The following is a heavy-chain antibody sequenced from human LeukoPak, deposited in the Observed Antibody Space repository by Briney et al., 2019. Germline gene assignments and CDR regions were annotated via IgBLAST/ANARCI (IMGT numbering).Heavy chain of an antibody. CDR3: ARGDRIAARSLRP. D-gene: IGHD6-6*01. V-gene: IGHV4-34*01. J-gene: IGHJ5*02. CDR2: INHSGST. CDR1: GGSFSGYY. Sequence: SETLSLTCAVYGGSFSGYYWSWIRRPPGKGLEWIGEINHSGSTNYNPSLKSRVTISVDTSKNQFSLKLSSVTAADTAVYYCARGDRIAARSLRPWGQGTLVTVSS.